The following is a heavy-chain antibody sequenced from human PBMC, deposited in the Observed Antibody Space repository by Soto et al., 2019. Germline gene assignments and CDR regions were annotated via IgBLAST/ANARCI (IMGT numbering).Heavy chain of an antibody. V-gene: IGHV4-31*11. CDR2: IYVSAST. CDR3: ARDCSSASSYNTGMDV. CDR1: GGSISSGGYW. J-gene: IGHJ6*02. D-gene: IGHD2-2*02. Sequence: SETLSLTCAVSGGSISSGGYWWSWVRQHPGKGLERIGHIYVSASTYYTPSLKSRVTIAVATSETTFCLQLGSVTAADTAVYYCARDCSSASSYNTGMDVWGQGTAVTV.